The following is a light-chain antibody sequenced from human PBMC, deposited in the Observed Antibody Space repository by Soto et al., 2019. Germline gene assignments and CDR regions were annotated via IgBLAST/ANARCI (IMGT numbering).Light chain of an antibody. CDR2: DVS. J-gene: IGLJ1*01. Sequence: QSALTQPRSVSGSPGQSVTISCTGVSSDVGGSNHVSWYQHHPGKAPKLMIYDVSKRPSGVPDRFSGSKSGNTASLTISGLQAEDEADYYCCSYAGSYTLYVFGTGTKLTVL. CDR1: SSDVGGSNH. CDR3: CSYAGSYTLYV. V-gene: IGLV2-11*01.